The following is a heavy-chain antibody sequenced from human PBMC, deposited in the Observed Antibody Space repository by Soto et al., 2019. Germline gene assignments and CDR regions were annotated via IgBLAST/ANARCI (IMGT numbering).Heavy chain of an antibody. Sequence: VQLVQSGAEVKKSGASVKASCNASGYTLTGYYMHLVRQAPGQGLEWMGWNNTNSGGTNYAQMLQGKVTMPRATSISTAYRELSRLRSDATAVYYSARDKEQLNWFDPWGNGNLVTVAS. D-gene: IGHD6-13*01. CDR2: NNTNSGGT. V-gene: IGHV1-2*02. CDR3: ARDKEQLNWFDP. CDR1: GYTLTGYY. J-gene: IGHJ5*02.